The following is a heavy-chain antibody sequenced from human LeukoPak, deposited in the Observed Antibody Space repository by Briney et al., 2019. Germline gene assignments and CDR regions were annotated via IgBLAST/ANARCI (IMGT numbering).Heavy chain of an antibody. Sequence: SETLSLTCAVYGGSFSAYYWSWIRQSPGKGLEWIVEINHRGDTNYNPSVKSRVSISVDTSKNQFSLKVTSLTAADTAVYYCARGPTISETGYFDYWGQGTLVTVSS. CDR3: ARGPTISETGYFDY. CDR2: INHRGDT. V-gene: IGHV4-34*01. CDR1: GGSFSAYY. D-gene: IGHD1-1*01. J-gene: IGHJ4*03.